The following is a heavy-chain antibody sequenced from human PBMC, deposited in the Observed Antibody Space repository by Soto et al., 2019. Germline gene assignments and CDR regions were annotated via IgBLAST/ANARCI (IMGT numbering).Heavy chain of an antibody. V-gene: IGHV1-18*01. CDR3: ARVDYGDYVGYFDY. CDR1: GYTFTNYA. Sequence: VKVSCKASGYTFTNYAVHWVRQAPGQGLEWMGWISAYNGNTNYAQKLQGRVTMTTDTSTSTAYMELRSLRSDDTAVYYCARVDYGDYVGYFDYWGQGTLVTVSS. CDR2: ISAYNGNT. J-gene: IGHJ4*02. D-gene: IGHD4-17*01.